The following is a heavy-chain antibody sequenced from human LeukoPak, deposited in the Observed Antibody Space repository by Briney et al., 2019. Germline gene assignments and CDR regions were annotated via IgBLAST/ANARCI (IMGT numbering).Heavy chain of an antibody. CDR3: ARANSSSWYFDYYYYYMDV. CDR2: IYTSGST. Sequence: PSETLSLTCTASGGPISSYYWSWIRQPAGKGLEWIGRIYTSGSTNYNPSLKSRVTMSVDTSKNQFSLKPSSVTAADTAVYYCARANSSSWYFDYYYYYMDVWGKGTTVTVSS. V-gene: IGHV4-4*07. J-gene: IGHJ6*03. D-gene: IGHD6-13*01. CDR1: GGPISSYY.